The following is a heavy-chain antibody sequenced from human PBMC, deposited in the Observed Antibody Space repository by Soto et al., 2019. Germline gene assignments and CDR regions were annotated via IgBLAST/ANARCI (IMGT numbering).Heavy chain of an antibody. V-gene: IGHV4-30-4*01. CDR1: GGSISSGDYY. J-gene: IGHJ4*02. CDR2: IYYSGST. CDR3: ARGSTTEKVDS. Sequence: SETLSLTCTVSGGSISSGDYYWSWIRQPPGKGLEWIGYIYYSGSTYYNPSLRSRVSISADTSMNEFSLALTSVTAADTAMYYCARGSTTEKVDSWGQGILVTVSS.